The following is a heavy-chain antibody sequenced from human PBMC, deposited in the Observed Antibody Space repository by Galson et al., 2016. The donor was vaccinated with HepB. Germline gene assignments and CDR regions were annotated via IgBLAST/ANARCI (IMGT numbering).Heavy chain of an antibody. V-gene: IGHV4-34*01. J-gene: IGHJ4*02. D-gene: IGHD1-20*01. CDR1: GGSLTSYY. CDR2: INDGGSL. CDR3: ARGRITGGVFDY. Sequence: EPLSLTCVVSGGSLTSYYWTWIRQPPGKGLEWIGEINDGGSLNYNPSLKSRVTISMDTSRTQFSLKVFSVTAADSAVYYCARGRITGGVFDYWGQGSLVTVSS.